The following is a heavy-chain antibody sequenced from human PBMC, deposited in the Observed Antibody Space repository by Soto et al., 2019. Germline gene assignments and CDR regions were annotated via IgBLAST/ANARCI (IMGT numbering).Heavy chain of an antibody. CDR2: VSPDGNNE. Sequence: ESGGGLVQPGGSLRLSCSASGFTLSGRSMHWVRQAPGKGLEYVSGVSPDGNNEYYTDSVKGRFTISRDNSKNTLHLHMRSLRPEDTAVFYCARGFYGLDVWGQGTTVTVSS. J-gene: IGHJ6*02. V-gene: IGHV3-64D*08. CDR3: ARGFYGLDV. CDR1: GFTLSGRS.